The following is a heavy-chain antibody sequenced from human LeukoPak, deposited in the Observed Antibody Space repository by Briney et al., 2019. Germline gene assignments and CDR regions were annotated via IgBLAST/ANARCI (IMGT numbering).Heavy chain of an antibody. J-gene: IGHJ6*03. Sequence: PSQTLSPTCTVAGGPMYSYYWSWIRQTAGKGLEWIGRLYPGLSSDYNPSLKSRVTMSIDTSKNQFALKLSVVTAADTAVYYCARLKFYDSTGYSPGHYMDVWGKGTTVTVSS. CDR3: ARLKFYDSTGYSPGHYMDV. CDR1: GGPMYSYY. V-gene: IGHV4-4*07. CDR2: LYPGLSS. D-gene: IGHD3-22*01.